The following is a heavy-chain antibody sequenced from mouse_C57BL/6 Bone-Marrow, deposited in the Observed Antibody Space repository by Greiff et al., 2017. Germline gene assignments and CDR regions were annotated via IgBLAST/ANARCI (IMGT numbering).Heavy chain of an antibody. V-gene: IGHV1-69*01. J-gene: IGHJ4*01. D-gene: IGHD2-5*01. CDR2: IDPSDSYT. CDR1: GYTFTSYW. CDR3: ARTAYYSNYGAIDY. Sequence: VQLQQPGAELVMPGASVKLSCKASGYTFTSYWMHWVKQRPGQGLEWIGEIDPSDSYTNYNQKFKGKSTLTVDKSSSTAYMQLSSLTSEDSAVYYCARTAYYSNYGAIDYWGQGTSVTVSS.